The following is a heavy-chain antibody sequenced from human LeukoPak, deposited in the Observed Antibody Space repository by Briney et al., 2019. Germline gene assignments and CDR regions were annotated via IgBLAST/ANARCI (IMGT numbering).Heavy chain of an antibody. V-gene: IGHV3-74*01. CDR2: INNDGSDT. CDR1: GFTFSRYW. CDR3: ARQCYESSGYYLIDY. Sequence: GGSLRLSCAASGFTFSRYWMHWVRQAPGKGLEWVSRINNDGSDTSYADSVKGRFTISRDNAKNTLFLQMNSLRAEDTAVYYCARQCYESSGYYLIDYWGQGTLVTVSS. J-gene: IGHJ4*02. D-gene: IGHD3-22*01.